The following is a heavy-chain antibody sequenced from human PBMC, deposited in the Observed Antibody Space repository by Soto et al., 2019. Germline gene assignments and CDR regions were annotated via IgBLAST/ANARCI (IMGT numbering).Heavy chain of an antibody. Sequence: EVQLVESGGGLVKPGGSLRLSCAASGFTFSSYSMNWVRQAPGKGLEWVSSISSSNSYIYYADSVKGRFTISRDNAKNSLYLQMNSLRAEDTAVYYCARDLQPNFDYWGQGTLVTVSS. CDR3: ARDLQPNFDY. CDR2: ISSSNSYI. CDR1: GFTFSSYS. J-gene: IGHJ4*02. V-gene: IGHV3-21*01. D-gene: IGHD6-13*01.